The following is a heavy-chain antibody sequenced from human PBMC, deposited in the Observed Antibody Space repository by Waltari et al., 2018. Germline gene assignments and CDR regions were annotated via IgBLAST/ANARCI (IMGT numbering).Heavy chain of an antibody. V-gene: IGHV1-69-2*01. CDR3: ATISRYCSSTSCYGWFDT. CDR2: VDQESGET. Sequence: EVQLVQSGAEVKKPGATVKISCKVSGYTFTDYYMHWVQQAPGKGLEWKGLVDQESGETKEAGKCKGRVTITADTATDTADMELSSLRSEYTVVYYCATISRYCSSTSCYGWFDTWGQGTLVTVSS. CDR1: GYTFTDYY. J-gene: IGHJ5*02. D-gene: IGHD2-2*01.